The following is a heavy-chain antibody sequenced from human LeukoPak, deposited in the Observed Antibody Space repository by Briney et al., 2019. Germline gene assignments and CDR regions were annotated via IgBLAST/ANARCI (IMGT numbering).Heavy chain of an antibody. CDR2: IGTAGDT. J-gene: IGHJ4*02. D-gene: IGHD4-11*01. CDR3: ARQTTVGGLDY. V-gene: IGHV3-13*01. CDR1: GFTFSSYD. Sequence: PGGCLSLTCAASGFTFSSYDMHWVRRATGKGLEWVSAIGTAGDTYYPGSVKGRFTISRENAKNSLYLQMNSLRAGDTAVYYCARQTTVGGLDYWGQGTLVTVSS.